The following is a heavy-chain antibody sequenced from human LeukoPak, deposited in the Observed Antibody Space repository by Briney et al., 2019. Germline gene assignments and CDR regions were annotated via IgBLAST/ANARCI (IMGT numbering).Heavy chain of an antibody. D-gene: IGHD6-19*01. J-gene: IGHJ6*03. CDR3: ARELTVAGHYMDV. CDR2: ISRGGNTI. CDR1: GFTFSDYY. V-gene: IGHV3-11*01. Sequence: PGGSLRLSCAASGFTFSDYYMSWIRQAPGKGLEWVSYISRGGNTIYYADSVKGRFIISRDNAKNSLYLQMNSLRAEDTAVYHCARELTVAGHYMDVWGKGTTVTVPS.